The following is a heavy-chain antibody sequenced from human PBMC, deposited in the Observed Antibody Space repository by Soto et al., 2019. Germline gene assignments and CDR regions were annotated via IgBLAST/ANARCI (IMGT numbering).Heavy chain of an antibody. D-gene: IGHD6-13*01. CDR2: ISGSDGSK. V-gene: IGHV3-23*01. CDR3: ARRSSSWYFDY. J-gene: IGHJ4*02. Sequence: EVQLLESGGGWVQPGGSLRLSCPPPGFTFSSYALNWVGQAPGKGWEWVSVISGSDGSKYYADSVKGRFTISRDTSKNTLTLQMNSLRAEDTAVYYCARRSSSWYFDYWGQGTLVTVSS. CDR1: GFTFSSYA.